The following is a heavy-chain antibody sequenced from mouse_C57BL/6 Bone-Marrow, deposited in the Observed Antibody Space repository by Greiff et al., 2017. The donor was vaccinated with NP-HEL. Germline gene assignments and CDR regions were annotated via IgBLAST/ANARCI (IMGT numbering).Heavy chain of an antibody. J-gene: IGHJ1*03. CDR2: INPSTGGT. CDR1: GYSFTGYY. CDR3: ARRGDYDGYWYFDV. V-gene: IGHV1-42*01. D-gene: IGHD2-4*01. Sequence: VQLQQSGPELVKPGASVKLSCKASGYSFTGYYMNWVKQSPEKSLEWIGVINPSTGGTTYNQKFKAKATLTVDKSSSTAYMQLKSLTSEDSAVYYCARRGDYDGYWYFDVWGKGTTVTVSS.